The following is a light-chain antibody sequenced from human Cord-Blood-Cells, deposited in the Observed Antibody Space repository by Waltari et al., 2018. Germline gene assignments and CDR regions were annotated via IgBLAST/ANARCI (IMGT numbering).Light chain of an antibody. CDR2: AAS. CDR3: QQSDSTPDT. J-gene: IGKJ2*01. V-gene: IGKV1-39*01. Sequence: DIQMTQSPSSLSASVGDRVTITCRASQSISSYLNLYQQKPGKAPKLLIYAASSLQSGVPSRFSGSGSGTDFTLTISSLQPEDFATYYCQQSDSTPDTFGQGTKLEIK. CDR1: QSISSY.